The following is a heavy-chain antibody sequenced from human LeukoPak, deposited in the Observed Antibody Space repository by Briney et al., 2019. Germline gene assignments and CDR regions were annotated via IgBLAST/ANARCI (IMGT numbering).Heavy chain of an antibody. CDR1: GFAFSSYA. CDR2: ISGSGATT. V-gene: IGHV3-23*01. Sequence: GGSLRLSCAASGFAFSSYAMSWVRQAPGKGLEWVSTISGSGATTYFSDSVKGRFTISRDNSKNTLYLQMNSLRGEDTAVYYCARSENGDYVAWGQGALVTVYS. J-gene: IGHJ5*02. D-gene: IGHD4-17*01. CDR3: ARSENGDYVA.